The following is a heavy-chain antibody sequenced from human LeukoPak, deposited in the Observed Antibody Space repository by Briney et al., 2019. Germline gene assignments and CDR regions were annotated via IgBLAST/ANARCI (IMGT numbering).Heavy chain of an antibody. CDR3: ARVHSYTTGLGFDY. CDR2: IYYSGST. J-gene: IGHJ4*02. Sequence: SETLSLTCTVSGGSISSYYWSWTRQPPGKGLEWIGYIYYSGSTNYNPSLKSRVTISVDTSKNQFSLKLSSVTAADTAIYYCARVHSYTTGLGFDYWGQGTLVTVSS. V-gene: IGHV4-59*01. CDR1: GGSISSYY. D-gene: IGHD6-19*01.